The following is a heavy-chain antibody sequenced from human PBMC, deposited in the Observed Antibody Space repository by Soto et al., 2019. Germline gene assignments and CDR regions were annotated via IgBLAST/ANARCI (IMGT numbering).Heavy chain of an antibody. CDR1: GYTFTSYY. Sequence: VASVKVSCKASGYTFTSYYMHWVRQAPGQGLEWMGIINPSGGSTSYAQKFQGRVTMTRDTSTSTVYMELSSLRSEDTAVYYCASKGLADDYGDYVPDYWGQGTLVTVSS. CDR3: ASKGLADDYGDYVPDY. V-gene: IGHV1-46*01. J-gene: IGHJ4*02. D-gene: IGHD4-17*01. CDR2: INPSGGST.